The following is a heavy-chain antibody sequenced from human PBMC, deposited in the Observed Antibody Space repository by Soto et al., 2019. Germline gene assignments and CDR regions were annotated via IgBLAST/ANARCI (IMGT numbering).Heavy chain of an antibody. Sequence: QVQLVQSGAEVKKPGSSVKVSCEASGGTFSNYAISWVRRAPGQGLEWMGGIIPIFDTANYAQKFQGRVTFTADESTSTAYMELSSLRSEDTAVYYCARDFYDSSAYPTVAALNYYYYGLDVWGQGTTVTVSS. CDR2: IIPIFDTA. CDR3: ARDFYDSSAYPTVAALNYYYYGLDV. V-gene: IGHV1-69*01. CDR1: GGTFSNYA. J-gene: IGHJ6*02. D-gene: IGHD3-22*01.